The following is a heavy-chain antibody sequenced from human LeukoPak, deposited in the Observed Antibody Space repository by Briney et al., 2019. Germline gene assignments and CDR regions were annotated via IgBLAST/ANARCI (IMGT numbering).Heavy chain of an antibody. CDR3: AREDRGSGGDY. D-gene: IGHD2-15*01. J-gene: IGHJ4*02. CDR2: IYTSGST. Sequence: SETLSLTCTVSGGSISSGSYYWRWIRQPAGKGLEWIGRIYTSGSTNYNPSLKSRVTISVDTSKNQFSLKLSSVTAADTAVYYCAREDRGSGGDYWGQGTLVTVSS. CDR1: GGSISSGSYY. V-gene: IGHV4-61*02.